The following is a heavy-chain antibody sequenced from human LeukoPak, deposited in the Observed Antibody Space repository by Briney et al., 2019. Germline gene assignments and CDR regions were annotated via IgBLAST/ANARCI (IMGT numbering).Heavy chain of an antibody. J-gene: IGHJ4*02. D-gene: IGHD3-10*01. CDR1: GFTFSSYA. Sequence: GGSLRLSCAASGFTFSSYAMSWVRQAPGKGLEWVSAISGSGGSTYYADSVKGRFTISRDNSKNTLYLQMNSLRAEDTAVYYCAKDLDGPLWFGEDSDYWGQGTLVTVSS. CDR2: ISGSGGST. CDR3: AKDLDGPLWFGEDSDY. V-gene: IGHV3-23*01.